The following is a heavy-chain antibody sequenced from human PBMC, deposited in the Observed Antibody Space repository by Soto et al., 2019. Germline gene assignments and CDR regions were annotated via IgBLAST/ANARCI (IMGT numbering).Heavy chain of an antibody. CDR2: VGGGGENT. J-gene: IGHJ4*02. V-gene: IGHV3-23*01. CDR3: AKRDSGSGRSPPLINY. CDR1: GFTFSSYS. D-gene: IGHD3-10*01. Sequence: EVQLLESGGGLVQPGGSLRLSCAASGFTFSSYSMNWVRQAPGKGLEWVATVGGGGENTFYADSVKGRFTISRDDSQNPLYLQMNSLSAEDTAVYFCAKRDSGSGRSPPLINYWGQGTLVTVSS.